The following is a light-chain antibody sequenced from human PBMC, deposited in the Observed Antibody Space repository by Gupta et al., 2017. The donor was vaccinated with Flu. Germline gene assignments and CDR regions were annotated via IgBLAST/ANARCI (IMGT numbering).Light chain of an antibody. CDR2: DVS. J-gene: IGLJ1*01. Sequence: QSALPQPASVSGVPGQSVTISCTGTSSDVGRYDYVSWYQQSPSNAPKLIIYDVSHRPSGVSNRFSGSKSGSTASLTSAGLQAEDEADYYCKSFASSIAYVFGGGTKVTVL. CDR1: SSDVGRYDY. V-gene: IGLV2-14*03. CDR3: KSFASSIAYV.